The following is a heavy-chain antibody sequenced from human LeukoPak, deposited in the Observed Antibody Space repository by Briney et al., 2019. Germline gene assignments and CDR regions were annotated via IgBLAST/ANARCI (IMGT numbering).Heavy chain of an antibody. CDR3: GREYIDPTLDGSGSYIDY. Sequence: ASVTVSCKASGYTFTNYAMNWVRQAPGQGLEWMGWINTNTGNPTYAQGFTGRFVFSLDTSVSTAYVQISSLKAEDTAVYYCGREYIDPTLDGSGSYIDYWGQGTLVTVSS. J-gene: IGHJ4*02. CDR2: INTNTGNP. D-gene: IGHD3-10*01. V-gene: IGHV7-4-1*02. CDR1: GYTFTNYA.